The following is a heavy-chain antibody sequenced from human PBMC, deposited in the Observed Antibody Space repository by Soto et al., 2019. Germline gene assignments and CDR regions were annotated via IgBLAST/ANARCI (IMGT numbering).Heavy chain of an antibody. D-gene: IGHD3-10*01. CDR2: IIPLLEVT. V-gene: IGHV1-69*08. J-gene: IGHJ4*02. CDR3: ARDSGTVGYDDS. CDR1: GGTFSTYT. Sequence: QVQLVQSGAEVKKPGSSVKVSCKASGGTFSTYTINWVRQAPGQGLEWMGRIIPLLEVTNNAQRFQGRVTITADKSTSTVYMELTSLTSQETAVYYCARDSGTVGYDDSWGQGTLVTVSS.